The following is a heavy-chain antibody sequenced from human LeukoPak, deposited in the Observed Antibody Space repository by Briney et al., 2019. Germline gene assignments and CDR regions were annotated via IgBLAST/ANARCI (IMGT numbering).Heavy chain of an antibody. CDR2: ISAYNGNT. CDR1: GYTFTSYG. CDR3: AREDCSSTSCYGNNWFDP. V-gene: IGHV1-18*01. Sequence: GASVKVSCKASGYTFTSYGISLVRQAPGQGLEWMGWISAYNGNTNYAQKLQGRVTMTTDTSTSTAYMELRSLRSDDTAVYYCAREDCSSTSCYGNNWFDPWGQGTLVTVSS. J-gene: IGHJ5*02. D-gene: IGHD2-2*01.